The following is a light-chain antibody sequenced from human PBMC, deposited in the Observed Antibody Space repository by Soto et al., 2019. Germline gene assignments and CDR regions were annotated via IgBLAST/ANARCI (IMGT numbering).Light chain of an antibody. CDR2: GAS. V-gene: IGKV1-27*01. CDR1: QGISNF. Sequence: IQMTQSPSTLSASVGDRVTITCRASQGISNFLAWYQQKPGKVPKLLMYGASTLPSGVPSRFSGSGSGTDLTLTISSLQAEDVATYYCQNYHSAPWTFGQGTKVEIK. CDR3: QNYHSAPWT. J-gene: IGKJ1*01.